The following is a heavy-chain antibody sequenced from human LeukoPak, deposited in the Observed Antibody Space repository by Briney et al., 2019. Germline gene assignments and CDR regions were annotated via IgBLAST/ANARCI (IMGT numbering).Heavy chain of an antibody. Sequence: PSETLSLTCTVSGGSISSSSYYWGWIRQPPGKGLGWIGSIYYSGGTYDRPSLKSRVTISVDTSKNKFSLKLTSVTAADTAVYYCATGETGSTLGGYWGQGTLVTVSS. V-gene: IGHV4-39*07. CDR2: IYYSGGT. J-gene: IGHJ4*02. CDR3: ATGETGSTLGGY. D-gene: IGHD1-1*01. CDR1: GGSISSSSYY.